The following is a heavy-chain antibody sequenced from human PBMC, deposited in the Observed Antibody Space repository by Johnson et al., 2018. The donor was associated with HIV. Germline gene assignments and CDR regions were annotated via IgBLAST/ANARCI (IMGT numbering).Heavy chain of an antibody. CDR1: GFTFSSYA. CDR3: AKDRAEVVVVHDALDM. D-gene: IGHD3-22*01. Sequence: QVQLVESGGGVVQPGRSLRLSCAASGFTFSSYAMHWVRQAPGKGPEWVACISYDGSNEYYGDSVKGRFSISRDNSKKKLYLQMNSLRPEDTAVYYCAKDRAEVVVVHDALDMWGQGTMVTVSS. V-gene: IGHV3-30*04. CDR2: ISYDGSNE. J-gene: IGHJ3*02.